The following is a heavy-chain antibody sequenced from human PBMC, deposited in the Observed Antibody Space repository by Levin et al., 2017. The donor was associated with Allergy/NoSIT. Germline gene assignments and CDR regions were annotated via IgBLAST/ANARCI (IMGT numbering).Heavy chain of an antibody. CDR2: IDEYARTI. CDR1: GFTLRNDW. Sequence: GGSLRLSCKGFGFTLRNDWTHWVRQAPGKGLVWVSRIDEYARTINYADSVRGRFTISRDDAKNTVFLQMNSLTDEDTAIYYCARVKASKAFAFDIWGQGTMVTVFS. J-gene: IGHJ3*02. CDR3: ARVKASKAFAFDI. V-gene: IGHV3-74*01.